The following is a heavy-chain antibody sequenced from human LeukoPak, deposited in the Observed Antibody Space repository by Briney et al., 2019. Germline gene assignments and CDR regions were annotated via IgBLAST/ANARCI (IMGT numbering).Heavy chain of an antibody. J-gene: IGHJ6*02. CDR3: TTVQAGRAGLMDV. Sequence: PGGSLRLSCAASGFTHSSDWMHWVRQAPGEGLVWVSRIDPDGSTTNYADSVKGRFTTSRDNAKNTLYLQMNRLRAEDTALYYCTTVQAGRAGLMDVWGRGTTVTVSS. V-gene: IGHV3-74*01. CDR1: GFTHSSDW. CDR2: IDPDGSTT. D-gene: IGHD6-13*01.